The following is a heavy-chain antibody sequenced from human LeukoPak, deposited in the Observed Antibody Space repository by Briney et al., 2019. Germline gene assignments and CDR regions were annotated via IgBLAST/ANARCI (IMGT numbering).Heavy chain of an antibody. V-gene: IGHV3-48*04. CDR2: ISSSSITI. Sequence: GGSLRLSCAASGFTFSSYSLNWVRQAPGKGLEWVSFISSSSITIYYADSVKGRFTISRDNAEKSLYLQMNSLRAEDTAVYYCARDRGGSYSAIDYWGQGTLVTVSP. J-gene: IGHJ4*02. CDR1: GFTFSSYS. D-gene: IGHD2-15*01. CDR3: ARDRGGSYSAIDY.